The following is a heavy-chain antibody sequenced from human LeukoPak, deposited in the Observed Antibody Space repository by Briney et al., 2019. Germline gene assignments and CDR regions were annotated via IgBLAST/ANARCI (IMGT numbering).Heavy chain of an antibody. CDR1: GYSFTSNY. V-gene: IGHV1-46*01. J-gene: IGHJ4*02. Sequence: GASVKVSCKASGYSFTSNYIHWVRQAPGQGLEWMGMIYPRDGSTSYAQKFQGRVTVTRDTSTSTVHMALSGLRSEDTAVYYCARDQEAFDYWGQGTLVTVSS. CDR2: IYPRDGST. CDR3: ARDQEAFDY.